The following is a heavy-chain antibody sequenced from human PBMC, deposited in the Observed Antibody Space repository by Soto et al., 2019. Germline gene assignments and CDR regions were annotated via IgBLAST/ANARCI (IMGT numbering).Heavy chain of an antibody. CDR3: ARGNYYDRRGYFSALDI. CDR1: GYTFSSYG. J-gene: IGHJ3*02. Sequence: QVLLVQSGGEVKKPGASVKVSCKASGYTFSSYGINWVRQAPGQGLEWLGWVSAYNDNIDYAQTFQGRGTMTTDKSTNTAYMELRSLRSDDTAVYYCARGNYYDRRGYFSALDIWGQGTMVTVSS. CDR2: VSAYNDNI. V-gene: IGHV1-18*01. D-gene: IGHD3-22*01.